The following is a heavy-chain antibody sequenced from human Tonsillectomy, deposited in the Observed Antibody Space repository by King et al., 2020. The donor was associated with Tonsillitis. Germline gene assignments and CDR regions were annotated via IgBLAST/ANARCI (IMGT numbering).Heavy chain of an antibody. CDR2: IYYSGST. CDR1: GGSISSYH. J-gene: IGHJ4*02. V-gene: IGHV4-59*01. D-gene: IGHD6-19*01. Sequence: QLQESGPGLVKPSETLSLTCTVSGGSISSYHWSWIRQPPGKGLEWIGYIYYSGSTNYNPSLKSRGTISVDTSKNQFSLKLSSVTAADTAVYYCARVLSSSGWKGVFDYWGQGTLVTVSS. CDR3: ARVLSSSGWKGVFDY.